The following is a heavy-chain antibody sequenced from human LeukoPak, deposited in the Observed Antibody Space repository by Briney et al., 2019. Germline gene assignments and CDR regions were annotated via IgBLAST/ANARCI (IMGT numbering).Heavy chain of an antibody. D-gene: IGHD3-16*02. CDR1: GFTLNTYA. Sequence: GGSLRLSCAASGFTLNTYAMTWVRQAPGKGLEWASSVSDSGNNTNYADFVKGRFTISRDNSKNTLYLQMNRLRDEDTAVYYCAKAKSGGTPQLNDFVWGSYRYTLDNWGQGTLVTVSS. V-gene: IGHV3-23*01. CDR3: AKAKSGGTPQLNDFVWGSYRYTLDN. J-gene: IGHJ4*02. CDR2: VSDSGNNT.